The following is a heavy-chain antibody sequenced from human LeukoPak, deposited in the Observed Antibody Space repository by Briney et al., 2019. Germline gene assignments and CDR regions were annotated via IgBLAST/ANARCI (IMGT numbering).Heavy chain of an antibody. Sequence: SETLSLTCAVSGGSISSGGYSWSWIRQPPGKGLEWIGYIYHSGSTYYNPSLKSRVTVSVDRSKNQFSLKLSSVTAADTAVYYCARLGPRYYDSSGYGDYWGQGTLVTVSS. CDR3: ARLGPRYYDSSGYGDY. V-gene: IGHV4-30-2*01. J-gene: IGHJ4*02. CDR1: GGSISSGGYS. CDR2: IYHSGST. D-gene: IGHD3-22*01.